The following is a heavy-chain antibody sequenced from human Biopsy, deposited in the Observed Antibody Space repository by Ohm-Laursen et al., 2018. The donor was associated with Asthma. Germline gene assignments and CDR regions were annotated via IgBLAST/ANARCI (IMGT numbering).Heavy chain of an antibody. CDR3: ASQSSGPDFWSGYYYFDY. J-gene: IGHJ4*02. CDR1: GFTFSSYG. V-gene: IGHV3-30*03. D-gene: IGHD3-3*01. CDR2: ISYDGSNK. Sequence: SLRLSCAASGFTFSSYGMHWVRQAPGKGLAWVAVISYDGSNKYYADSVKGRFTISRDNSKNTLYLQMNSLRAEDTAVYYCASQSSGPDFWSGYYYFDYWGQGTVVTVSS.